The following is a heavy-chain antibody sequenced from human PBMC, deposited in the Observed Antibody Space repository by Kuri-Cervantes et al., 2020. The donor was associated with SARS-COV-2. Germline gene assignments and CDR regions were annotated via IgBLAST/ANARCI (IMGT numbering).Heavy chain of an antibody. D-gene: IGHD2-2*01. CDR3: AKKGVGSSTSTVYYYYYMDV. J-gene: IGHJ6*03. CDR2: ICGGGGST. CDR1: GFTFSGSA. Sequence: GGSLRLSCAASGFTFSGSAMHWVRQASGKGLEWVSTICGGGGSTYYADSVEGRFTISRDSSKNTLYLQMNSLRAEDTAVYYCAKKGVGSSTSTVYYYYYMDVWGKGTTVTVSS. V-gene: IGHV3-23*01.